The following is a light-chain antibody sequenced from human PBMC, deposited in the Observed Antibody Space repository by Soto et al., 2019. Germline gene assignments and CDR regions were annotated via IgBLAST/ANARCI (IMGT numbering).Light chain of an antibody. CDR3: HQSHSSPYT. Sequence: DIQMTQSPSSLSASVGDRVTISCRPSQTIANYLNWYQHKPGNAPKLLIYAASSLQTGVPSSFSGSGCGTDFTLTINSLQPEDFATYFFHQSHSSPYTFGQGTRFEI. CDR1: QTIANY. CDR2: AAS. V-gene: IGKV1-39*01. J-gene: IGKJ2*01.